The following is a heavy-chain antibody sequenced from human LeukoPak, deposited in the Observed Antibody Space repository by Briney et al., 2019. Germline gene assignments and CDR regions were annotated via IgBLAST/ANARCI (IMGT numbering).Heavy chain of an antibody. CDR3: ARHIGGGIEDMDV. CDR2: IYVTGT. J-gene: IGHJ6*03. CDR1: GFTFSSYS. Sequence: GSLRLSCAASGFTFSSYSMNWVRQAPGKGLEWIGYIYVTGTRYNPYLQSRVTISVDRSRNQFFLKMTSVTAADTAVYYCARHIGGGIEDMDVWGRGTKVTVSS. V-gene: IGHV4-59*08. D-gene: IGHD3-16*02.